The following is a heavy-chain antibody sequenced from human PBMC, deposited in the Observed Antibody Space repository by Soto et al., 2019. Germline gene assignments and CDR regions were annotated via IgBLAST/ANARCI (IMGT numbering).Heavy chain of an antibody. V-gene: IGHV1-18*01. Sequence: QVQLVQSGAEVKKPGASVKVSCKASGYTFTSYGISWVRQAPGQGLEWLGWISAYNGNTNYAQKLQGRVTMTTDTSTSTAYMELRSLRSDDTAVYYCARDPLRYGDYVYYPFDYWGQGTLVTVSS. CDR2: ISAYNGNT. J-gene: IGHJ4*02. CDR3: ARDPLRYGDYVYYPFDY. D-gene: IGHD4-17*01. CDR1: GYTFTSYG.